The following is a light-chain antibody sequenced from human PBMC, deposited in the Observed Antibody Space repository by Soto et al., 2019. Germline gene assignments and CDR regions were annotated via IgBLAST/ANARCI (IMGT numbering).Light chain of an antibody. J-gene: IGKJ2*01. V-gene: IGKV3-20*01. CDR1: ESVSSGY. CDR2: GAI. Sequence: EIVLTQSPGTLSLSPGERVTVSCRASESVSSGYVGWYQQKPGQAPRLVIFGAIGRATGIPDRFRGSGSGTDFTLTISSLEPEDFAMYYCQQYGSSPPSFGQGTKLEIK. CDR3: QQYGSSPPS.